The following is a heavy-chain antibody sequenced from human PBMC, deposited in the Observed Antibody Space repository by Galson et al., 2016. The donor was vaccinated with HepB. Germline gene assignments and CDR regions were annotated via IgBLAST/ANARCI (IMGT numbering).Heavy chain of an antibody. V-gene: IGHV4-61*10. D-gene: IGHD3-10*02. CDR1: GGSVGHGSYY. CDR3: ARVVCAGSDCQGYFDH. CDR2: VYFSGST. J-gene: IGHJ4*02. Sequence: SETLSLTCTVSGGSVGHGSYYWTWMRLPAGKGLEWIGRVYFSGSTNYNPSLKSRVTISVDMSKTQFSLKLRSMTAADTAVYFCARVVCAGSDCQGYFDHWGQGTLVSVSS.